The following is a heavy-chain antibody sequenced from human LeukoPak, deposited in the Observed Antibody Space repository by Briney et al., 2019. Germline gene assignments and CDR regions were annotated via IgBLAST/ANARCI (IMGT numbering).Heavy chain of an antibody. CDR3: AKDWAIVVVPAAIPWFDP. Sequence: GGSLRLSCAASGFTFSSYAMSWVRQAPGKGLEWVSAISGSGGSTYYADSAKGRFTISRNNSKNTLYLQMNSLRAEDTAVYYCAKDWAIVVVPAAIPWFDPWGQGTLVTVSS. V-gene: IGHV3-23*01. J-gene: IGHJ5*02. D-gene: IGHD2-2*01. CDR2: ISGSGGST. CDR1: GFTFSSYA.